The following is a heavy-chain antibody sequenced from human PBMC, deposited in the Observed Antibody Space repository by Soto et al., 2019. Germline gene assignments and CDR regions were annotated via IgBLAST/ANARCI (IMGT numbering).Heavy chain of an antibody. J-gene: IGHJ4*02. D-gene: IGHD6-13*01. CDR3: AKDSVAAAGHFDY. CDR1: GFTFSSYG. Sequence: QVQLVESGGGVVQPGRSLRLSCAASGFTFSSYGMHWVRQAPGKGLEWVAVISYDGSNKYYADSVKGRFTISRDNFQNTLYREMNSLRAEDTAVYYGAKDSVAAAGHFDYWGQGTLVTVSS. CDR2: ISYDGSNK. V-gene: IGHV3-30*18.